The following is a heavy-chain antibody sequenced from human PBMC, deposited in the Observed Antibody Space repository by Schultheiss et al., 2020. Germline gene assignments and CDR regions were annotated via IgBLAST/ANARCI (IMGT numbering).Heavy chain of an antibody. Sequence: GESLKISCTASGFTFGDYAMSWFRQAPGKGLEWVGFIRSKAYGGTTEYAASVKGRFTISRDDSKSIAYLQMNSLKTEDTAVYYCTRDPRATFRGGVPPDYWGQGALVTVSS. CDR1: GFTFGDYA. CDR2: IRSKAYGGTT. J-gene: IGHJ4*02. D-gene: IGHD5-12*01. CDR3: TRDPRATFRGGVPPDY. V-gene: IGHV3-49*03.